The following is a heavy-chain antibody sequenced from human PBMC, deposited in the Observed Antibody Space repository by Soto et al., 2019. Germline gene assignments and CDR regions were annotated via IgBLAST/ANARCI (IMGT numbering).Heavy chain of an antibody. Sequence: SQTLSLTCAISGDSVSSNSAAWNWIRQSPSRGLEWLGRTYYRSKWYNDYAVSVKSRITINPDTSKNQFSLQLNSVTPEDTAVYYCAREEYYDFWGGPDAFDIWGQGTMVTLSS. V-gene: IGHV6-1*01. D-gene: IGHD3-3*01. CDR1: GDSVSSNSAA. CDR2: TYYRSKWYN. CDR3: AREEYYDFWGGPDAFDI. J-gene: IGHJ3*02.